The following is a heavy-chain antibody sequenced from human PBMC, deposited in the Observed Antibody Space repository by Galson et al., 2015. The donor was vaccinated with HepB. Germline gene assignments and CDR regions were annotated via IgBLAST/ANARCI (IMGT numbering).Heavy chain of an antibody. CDR3: AKWDS. Sequence: SLRLSCAASTSTSSFHWMRWVRRAPGKGLEWVASINQDGSVKDYMDSVKGRFTISKDDAKNSLYLQMNSLRAEDTALYHCAKWDSWGQGTQVTVSS. CDR2: INQDGSVK. J-gene: IGHJ4*02. D-gene: IGHD1-26*01. CDR1: TSTSSFHW. V-gene: IGHV3-7*03.